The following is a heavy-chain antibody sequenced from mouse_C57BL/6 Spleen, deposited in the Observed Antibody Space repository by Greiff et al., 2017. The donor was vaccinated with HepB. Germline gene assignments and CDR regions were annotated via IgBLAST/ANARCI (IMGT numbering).Heavy chain of an antibody. CDR2: IHPNSGST. D-gene: IGHD1-1*01. V-gene: IGHV1-64*01. CDR1: GYTFTSYW. J-gene: IGHJ1*03. Sequence: QVQLQQSGAELVKPGASVKLSCKASGYTFTSYWMHWVKQRPGQGLEWIGMIHPNSGSTNYNEKFKSKATLTVDKSSSTAYMQLSSLTSEDSAVYYCAKVLRMYFDVWGTGTTVTVSS. CDR3: AKVLRMYFDV.